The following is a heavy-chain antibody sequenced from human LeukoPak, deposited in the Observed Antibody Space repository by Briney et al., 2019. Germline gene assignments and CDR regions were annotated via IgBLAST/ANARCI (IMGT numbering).Heavy chain of an antibody. CDR2: ISSSGTPI. CDR3: ARQIAAAGLPLDP. D-gene: IGHD6-13*01. CDR1: GFTFNDYY. Sequence: NTGGSLRLSCAASGFTFNDYYMSWIRQAPGKGLECISYISSSGTPIYYADSVKGRFTISRDNAKNSLYLQMNSLRAEDTAVYYCARQIAAAGLPLDPWGQGTLVTVSS. V-gene: IGHV3-11*04. J-gene: IGHJ5*02.